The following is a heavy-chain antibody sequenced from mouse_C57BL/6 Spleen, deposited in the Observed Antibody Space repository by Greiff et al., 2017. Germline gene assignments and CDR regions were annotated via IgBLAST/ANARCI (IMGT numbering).Heavy chain of an antibody. Sequence: VQLQQSGAELVRPGASVTLSCKASGYTFTDYEMHWVKQTPVHGLEWIGAIDPETGGTAYNQKFKGKAILTADKSSSTAYMELRSLTSEDSAVYYCTRWGLAPWFAYWGKETLVTVSA. CDR3: TRWGLAPWFAY. D-gene: IGHD2-4*01. V-gene: IGHV1-15*01. CDR2: IDPETGGT. J-gene: IGHJ3*01. CDR1: GYTFTDYE.